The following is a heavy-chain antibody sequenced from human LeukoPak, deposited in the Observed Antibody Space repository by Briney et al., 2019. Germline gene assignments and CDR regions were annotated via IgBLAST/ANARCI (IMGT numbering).Heavy chain of an antibody. D-gene: IGHD3-9*01. J-gene: IGHJ4*02. V-gene: IGHV3-30*04. CDR1: GFTFSSYA. CDR2: ISYDGSNK. CDR3: ARDPDWLDYFDY. Sequence: GGSLRLSCAASGFTFSSYAMHWVRQAPGKGLEWVAVISYDGSNKYYADSVKGRFTISRDNSKNTLYLQMNSLRAEDTAVYYCARDPDWLDYFDYRGQGTLVTVSS.